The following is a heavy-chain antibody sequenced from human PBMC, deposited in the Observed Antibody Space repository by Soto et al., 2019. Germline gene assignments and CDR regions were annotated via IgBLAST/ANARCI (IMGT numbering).Heavy chain of an antibody. D-gene: IGHD3-16*01. CDR1: GFTFSSYA. J-gene: IGHJ4*02. CDR3: AKGAAMITGFFDY. V-gene: IGHV3-23*01. CDR2: ISGTGGGI. Sequence: EVQLLESGGGLVQPGESLRLSCAASGFTFSSYAMNWVRQAPGKGLEWVSGISGTGGGIYYTNSVKGRFTISRDNSKNTLYLQMNSLRAEETAVYYCAKGAAMITGFFDYWGQGSLVTVSS.